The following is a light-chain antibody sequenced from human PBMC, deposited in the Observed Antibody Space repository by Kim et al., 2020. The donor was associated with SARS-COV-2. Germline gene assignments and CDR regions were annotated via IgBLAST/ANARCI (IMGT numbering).Light chain of an antibody. CDR2: AAS. Sequence: ASVGDRVTSTCRASQGIRDDLGWYQQKPGKAPKLLIYAASSLESGVPSRFSGSGSGTNFTLTITSLQPEDFAAYYCLQDYNYPYTFGQGTKLEI. V-gene: IGKV1-6*01. CDR1: QGIRDD. J-gene: IGKJ2*01. CDR3: LQDYNYPYT.